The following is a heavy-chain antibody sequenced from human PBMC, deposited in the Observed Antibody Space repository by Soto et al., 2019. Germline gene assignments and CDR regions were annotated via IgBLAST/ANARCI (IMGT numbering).Heavy chain of an antibody. J-gene: IGHJ4*02. D-gene: IGHD5-12*01. CDR1: GGTVSSYA. Sequence: ASVKVSCKASGGTVSSYAINWVRQAPGQGLEWRGGIIPIFVTANYAQKFQGTATITADESTSTAYMELSSLRSEDTAVYYCARPVEMATISRSYLFYWGQGTLVTVSS. CDR2: IIPIFVTA. CDR3: ARPVEMATISRSYLFY. V-gene: IGHV1-69*13.